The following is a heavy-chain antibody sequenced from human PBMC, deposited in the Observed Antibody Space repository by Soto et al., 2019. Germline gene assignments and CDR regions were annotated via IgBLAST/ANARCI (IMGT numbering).Heavy chain of an antibody. J-gene: IGHJ6*04. V-gene: IGHV3-30-3*01. D-gene: IGHD4-4*01. Sequence: GGSLRLSCAASGFTFSSYAMHWVRQAPGKGLEWVAVISYDGSNKYYADSVKGRFTISRDNSKNTLYLQMNSLRAEDTAVYYCARDPGAGRDYRNYFSYSYSGMAVWGKGTTVPVSS. CDR2: ISYDGSNK. CDR1: GFTFSSYA. CDR3: ARDPGAGRDYRNYFSYSYSGMAV.